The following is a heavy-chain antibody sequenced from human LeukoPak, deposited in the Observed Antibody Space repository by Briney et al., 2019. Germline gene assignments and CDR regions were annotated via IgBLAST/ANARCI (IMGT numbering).Heavy chain of an antibody. V-gene: IGHV5-51*01. D-gene: IGHD6-19*01. Sequence: GESLKISCKGSGYSFTNYWIGWVRQMPGRGLEWMGIIYPGDSDTTYSPSFQGQVTISADQSISTAYLQWSSLKASDTAVYYCARRETPRNYIAVADNDAFDIWGQGTMVTVSS. CDR2: IYPGDSDT. CDR3: ARRETPRNYIAVADNDAFDI. CDR1: GYSFTNYW. J-gene: IGHJ3*02.